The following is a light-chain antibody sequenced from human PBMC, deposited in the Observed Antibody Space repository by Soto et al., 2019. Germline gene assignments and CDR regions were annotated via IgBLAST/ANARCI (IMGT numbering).Light chain of an antibody. CDR2: DVS. V-gene: IGLV2-14*01. J-gene: IGLJ3*02. Sequence: QSVLTQPASVSGSPGQSITISCTGTSSDVGDYNYVSWYQQHPGKAPKLMIYDVSHRPSGVSSRFSGSKSGNTASLTISGLQAEDEADYYCASYTDGTIVMFGGGTKLTVL. CDR1: SSDVGDYNY. CDR3: ASYTDGTIVM.